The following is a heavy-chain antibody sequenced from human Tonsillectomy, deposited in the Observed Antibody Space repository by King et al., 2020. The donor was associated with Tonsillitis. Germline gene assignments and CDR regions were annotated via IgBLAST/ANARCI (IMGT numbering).Heavy chain of an antibody. CDR2: IYHSGST. CDR1: GGSISSGGNS. D-gene: IGHD4-17*01. V-gene: IGHV4-30-2*01. J-gene: IGHJ3*02. CDR3: ARGNYGDYKAPDAFDI. Sequence: QLQESGSGLVKPSQTLSLTCAVSGGSISSGGNSWSWIRQPPGKGLEWIGYIYHSGSTSYDPSLKSRVTISVDRSKNQFSLKLSSVTAADTAVYYCARGNYGDYKAPDAFDIWGQGTMVTVSS.